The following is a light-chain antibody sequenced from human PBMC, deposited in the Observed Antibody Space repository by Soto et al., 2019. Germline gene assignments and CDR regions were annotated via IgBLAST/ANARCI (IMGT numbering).Light chain of an antibody. V-gene: IGKV3-11*01. CDR3: QQRSNWPHP. Sequence: DIVLTQSPATLSLSPGERATISCRASQSVSSYLAWYQQKPGQAPRLLIYDASNRATGIPARFSGSGSGTDFTLTISSLEPEDFAVYYCQQRSNWPHPFGQGTRLEIK. J-gene: IGKJ5*01. CDR1: QSVSSY. CDR2: DAS.